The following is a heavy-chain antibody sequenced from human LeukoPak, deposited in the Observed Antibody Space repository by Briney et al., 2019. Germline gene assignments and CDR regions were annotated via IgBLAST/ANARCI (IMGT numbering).Heavy chain of an antibody. D-gene: IGHD3-3*01. J-gene: IGHJ4*02. Sequence: SETLSLTCAVSGDSISSGGYSWNWLRQPPGKGLEWIGYIYHSGDSYYNPSVESRVTLSIDRSKNQFSLKLTSVTAADTAVYFCARRSYDFLSGYLGFDYWGQGALATVSS. CDR2: IYHSGDS. CDR1: GDSISSGGYS. V-gene: IGHV4-30-2*01. CDR3: ARRSYDFLSGYLGFDY.